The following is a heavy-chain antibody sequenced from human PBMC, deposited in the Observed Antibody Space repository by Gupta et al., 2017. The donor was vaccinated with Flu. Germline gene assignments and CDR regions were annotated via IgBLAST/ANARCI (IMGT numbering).Heavy chain of an antibody. Sequence: GFTFEDYAVHWVRQAPGKGLEWVSGLNFNGDIIDDADSVRGRFNISRDNDQKSLYLQMNSXRXEDTALXYWAKGHRWGYVMNAMASWGRGTQVTVSS. D-gene: IGHD5-12*01. CDR3: AKGHRWGYVMNAMAS. CDR2: LNFNGDII. V-gene: IGHV3-9*01. J-gene: IGHJ5*02. CDR1: GFTFEDYA.